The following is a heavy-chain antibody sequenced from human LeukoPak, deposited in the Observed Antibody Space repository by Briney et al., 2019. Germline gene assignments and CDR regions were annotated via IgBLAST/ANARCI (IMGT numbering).Heavy chain of an antibody. CDR2: ISYDGSNK. V-gene: IGHV3-30*03. J-gene: IGHJ4*02. Sequence: PGGSLRLSCAASGFTFSRFWMSWVRQAPGKGLEWVAFISYDGSNKYYADSVKGRFTISRDSSKNTLYLQMNSLRAEDTALYYCARGAFRLVRGVTTDYWGQGTLVTVSS. D-gene: IGHD3-10*01. CDR3: ARGAFRLVRGVTTDY. CDR1: GFTFSRFW.